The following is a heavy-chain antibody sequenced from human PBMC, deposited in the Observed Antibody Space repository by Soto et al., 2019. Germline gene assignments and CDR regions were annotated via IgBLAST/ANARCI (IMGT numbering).Heavy chain of an antibody. J-gene: IGHJ4*02. Sequence: QVHLQESGPDLVRPSETLSLTCSFFGGSISSDNWWSWVRQTPGKGLEWIGETYHSGNTNYNPSLKSRVIISVDKSKNQFSLKVTSVTAADTALYYCARLSASSKLRGVVINWGQGTLVTVSS. CDR1: GGSISSDNW. V-gene: IGHV4-4*02. CDR2: TYHSGNT. D-gene: IGHD3-10*01. CDR3: ARLSASSKLRGVVIN.